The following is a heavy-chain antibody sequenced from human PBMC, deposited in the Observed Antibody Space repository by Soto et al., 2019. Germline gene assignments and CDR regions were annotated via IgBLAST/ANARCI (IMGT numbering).Heavy chain of an antibody. J-gene: IGHJ4*02. D-gene: IGHD6-6*01. CDR3: AKDESSSPLHFFDY. Sequence: GGSLRLCCAASGFTFRTYAVHWVRQAPGKGLEWVAVISFDGSSKYYADSVKGRFTISRDNSKNTLYLQMNSLRTEDTAVYYCAKDESSSPLHFFDYWGQGTLVTVSS. CDR1: GFTFRTYA. CDR2: ISFDGSSK. V-gene: IGHV3-30*18.